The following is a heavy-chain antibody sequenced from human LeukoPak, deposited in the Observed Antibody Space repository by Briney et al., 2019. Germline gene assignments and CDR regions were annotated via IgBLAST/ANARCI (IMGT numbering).Heavy chain of an antibody. CDR2: INPSSGST. J-gene: IGHJ6*02. CDR1: GNTFTSYY. Sequence: ASVKVSCKASGNTFTSYYIHWVRQAPGQGLEWMGIINPSSGSTNYAQKFQGRVTMTRDTSTSTVYMELSSLRSEDTAVYYCARLPYYYYGMDVWGQGTTVTVSS. CDR3: ARLPYYYYGMDV. V-gene: IGHV1-46*01.